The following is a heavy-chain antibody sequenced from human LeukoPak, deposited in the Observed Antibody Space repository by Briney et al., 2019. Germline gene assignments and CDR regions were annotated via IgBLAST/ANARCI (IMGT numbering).Heavy chain of an antibody. Sequence: GMXWXRQAPXKGLEWVAAISHDGTNIHYAESVKGRFTISRDNSKNMLYLQMNSLRAEDTALYYCAETGPTDFWGQGTLVTVSS. V-gene: IGHV3-30*03. CDR3: AETGPTDF. CDR2: ISHDGTNI. J-gene: IGHJ4*02. D-gene: IGHD3-9*01.